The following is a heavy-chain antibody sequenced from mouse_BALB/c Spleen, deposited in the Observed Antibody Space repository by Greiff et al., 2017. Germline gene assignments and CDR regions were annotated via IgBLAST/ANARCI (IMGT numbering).Heavy chain of an antibody. V-gene: IGHV1-7*01. J-gene: IGHJ4*01. CDR2: INPSTGYT. CDR1: GYTFTSYW. CDR3: ARREVRRAMDY. Sequence: QVQLQQSGAELAKPGASVKMSCKASGYTFTSYWMHWVKQRPGQGLEWIGYINPSTGYTEYNQKFKDKATLTADKSSSTAYMQLSSLTSEDSAVYYCARREVRRAMDYWGQGTSVTVSS. D-gene: IGHD2-14*01.